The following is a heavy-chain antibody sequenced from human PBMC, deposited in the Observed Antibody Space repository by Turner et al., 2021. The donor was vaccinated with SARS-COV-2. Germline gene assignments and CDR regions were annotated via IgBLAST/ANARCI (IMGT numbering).Heavy chain of an antibody. CDR2: ISAYNGNT. D-gene: IGHD6-19*01. J-gene: IGHJ4*02. Sequence: QVQLVQSGAAVKKPGASVQVSCKASGYTFTSYGISWVRQAPGQGLEWMGWISAYNGNTNYAQKLQGRVTMTRDKSTSTAYMELRSLRSDDTAVYYGARDRVEAGTDYFDYWGQGTLVTVSS. V-gene: IGHV1-18*01. CDR3: ARDRVEAGTDYFDY. CDR1: GYTFTSYG.